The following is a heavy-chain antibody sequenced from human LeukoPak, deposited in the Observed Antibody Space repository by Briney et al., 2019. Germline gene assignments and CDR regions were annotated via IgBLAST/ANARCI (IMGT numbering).Heavy chain of an antibody. V-gene: IGHV4-34*01. Sequence: SETLSLACAVYGGSFSGYYWSWIRQPPGKGLEWIGEINHSGSTNYNPSLKSRVTISVDTSKNQFSLKLRSVTAADTAVYYCARGGGNLLPFFDPKYYYYMDVWGKGTTVTVSS. D-gene: IGHD3-9*01. CDR1: GGSFSGYY. CDR3: ARGGGNLLPFFDPKYYYYMDV. J-gene: IGHJ6*03. CDR2: INHSGST.